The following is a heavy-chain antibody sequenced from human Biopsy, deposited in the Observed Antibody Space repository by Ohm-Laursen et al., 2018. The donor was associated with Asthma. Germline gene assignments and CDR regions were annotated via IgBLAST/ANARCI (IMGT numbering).Heavy chain of an antibody. J-gene: IGHJ6*02. D-gene: IGHD3-3*01. CDR3: ARFSRCPRTACGPYYIYKMDV. CDR1: GFRFSDYG. V-gene: IGHV3-23*01. Sequence: SLRLSCTAPGFRFSDYGMNWVRQAPGKGLEWVASISSGGGSRDYADSMEGRFTISRDNYNMVSLHMNYLRAEDTAIYYCARFSRCPRTACGPYYIYKMDVWGQGTTVTVSS. CDR2: ISSGGGSR.